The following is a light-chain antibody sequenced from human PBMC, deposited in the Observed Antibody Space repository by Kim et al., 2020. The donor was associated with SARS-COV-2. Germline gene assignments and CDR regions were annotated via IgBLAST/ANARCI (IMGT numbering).Light chain of an antibody. Sequence: QSALTQPPSASGSPGQSVTISCTGTSSDVGGYNYVSWYQQHPGKAPKLMIYEVSKRPSGVPDRFSGSKSGNTASLTVSGLQPEDEAYYYCSSYAGSNNLVFGGGAQLTVL. CDR3: SSYAGSNNLV. J-gene: IGLJ2*01. CDR2: EVS. CDR1: SSDVGGYNY. V-gene: IGLV2-8*01.